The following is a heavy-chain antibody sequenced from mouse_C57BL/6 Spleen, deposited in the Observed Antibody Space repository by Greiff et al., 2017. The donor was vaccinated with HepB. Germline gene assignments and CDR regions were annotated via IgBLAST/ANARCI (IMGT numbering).Heavy chain of an antibody. D-gene: IGHD1-1*01. CDR1: GYSFTGYF. Sequence: EVKLVESGPELVKPGDSVKISCKASGYSFTGYFMNWVMQSHGKSLEWIGRINPYNGDTFYNQKFKGKATLTVDKSSSTAHMELRSLTSEDSAVYYCARFGSSYEGFAYWGQGTLVTVSA. J-gene: IGHJ3*01. V-gene: IGHV1-20*01. CDR3: ARFGSSYEGFAY. CDR2: INPYNGDT.